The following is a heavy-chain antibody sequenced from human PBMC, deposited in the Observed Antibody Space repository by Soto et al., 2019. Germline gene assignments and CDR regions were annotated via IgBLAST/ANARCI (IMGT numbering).Heavy chain of an antibody. V-gene: IGHV1-18*01. CDR3: SRDAQKWLVAAFDI. Sequence: QVQLVQSGAEVKEPGASVKVSCKASGYTFVSYGISWVRQAPGQGLEWMGWISPYNGNTNYAQKFQGRVTMTTDTSTSTIYLRLRSLRSDDTDVYYCSRDAQKWLVAAFDIGGQGTMVAVSS. D-gene: IGHD6-19*01. CDR1: GYTFVSYG. CDR2: ISPYNGNT. J-gene: IGHJ3*02.